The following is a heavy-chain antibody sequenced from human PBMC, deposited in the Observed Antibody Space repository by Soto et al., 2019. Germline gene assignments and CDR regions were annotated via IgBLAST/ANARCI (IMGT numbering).Heavy chain of an antibody. Sequence: SETLSLTCAVYGGSFSGYYWSWIRQPPGKGLEWIGEINHSGSTNYNPSLKSRVTISVDTSKNQFSLKLSSVTAADTAVYYCARFVVVVAATPELYAFDIWGQGTMVTVSS. CDR2: INHSGST. CDR3: ARFVVVVAATPELYAFDI. J-gene: IGHJ3*02. D-gene: IGHD2-15*01. V-gene: IGHV4-34*01. CDR1: GGSFSGYY.